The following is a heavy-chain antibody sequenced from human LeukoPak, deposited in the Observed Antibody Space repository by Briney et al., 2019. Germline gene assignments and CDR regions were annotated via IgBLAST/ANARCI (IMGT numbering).Heavy chain of an antibody. V-gene: IGHV6-1*01. D-gene: IGHD2-2*01. Sequence: SQTLSLTCAISGDSVSSNSAAWNWIRQSPSRGLEWLGRTYYRSKWYNDYAVSVKSRITITPDPSENQFSLQLNSVTPEDTAAYYCTRARYCYSSNCYEYYFDYWGQGTLVTVSS. CDR1: GDSVSSNSAA. J-gene: IGHJ4*02. CDR2: TYYRSKWYN. CDR3: TRARYCYSSNCYEYYFDY.